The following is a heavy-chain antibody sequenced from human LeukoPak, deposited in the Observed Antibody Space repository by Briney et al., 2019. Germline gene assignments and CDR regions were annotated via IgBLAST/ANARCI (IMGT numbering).Heavy chain of an antibody. CDR1: GFTFGTYA. J-gene: IGHJ3*02. CDR3: ASPVGATTVRAFDI. D-gene: IGHD1-26*01. V-gene: IGHV3-23*01. CDR2: ISGSGGST. Sequence: GGSLRLSCAASGFTFGTYAMSWVRQAPGKGLEWISAISGSGGSTYYADSVKGRFTISRDNSKNTLYLQMNSLRAEDTAVYYCASPVGATTVRAFDIWGQGTMVTVSS.